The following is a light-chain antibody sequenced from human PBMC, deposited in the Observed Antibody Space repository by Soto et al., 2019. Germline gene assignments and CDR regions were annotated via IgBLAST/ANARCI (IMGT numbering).Light chain of an antibody. CDR2: AAS. CDR3: QKYNSAPLT. CDR1: QGISIY. J-gene: IGKJ4*01. Sequence: DIQMTQSPSSLSASVGDRVTITCRASQGISIYLAWFQQKPGKVPKLLIYAASTLQSGVPSRFSGSGSGTDFTLTISSRQPEDVATYYGQKYNSAPLTFGGGTKVEIK. V-gene: IGKV1-27*01.